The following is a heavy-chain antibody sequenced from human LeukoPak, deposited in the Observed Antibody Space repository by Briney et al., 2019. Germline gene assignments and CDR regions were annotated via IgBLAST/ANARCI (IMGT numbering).Heavy chain of an antibody. CDR3: ARSPPYDSSGYYYGEDY. CDR2: IYYSGST. Sequence: SETLSLTCTVSGGSISSYYWSWIRQPPGKGLEWIGYIYYSGSTNYNPSLKSRVTISVDTSKNQFSLKLSSVTAADTAVYYCARSPPYDSSGYYYGEDYWGQGTLVTVSS. V-gene: IGHV4-59*01. CDR1: GGSISSYY. D-gene: IGHD3-22*01. J-gene: IGHJ4*02.